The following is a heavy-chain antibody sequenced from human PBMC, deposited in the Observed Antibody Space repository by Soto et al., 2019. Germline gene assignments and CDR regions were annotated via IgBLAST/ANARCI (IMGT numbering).Heavy chain of an antibody. CDR2: INPNSGGT. J-gene: IGHJ4*02. D-gene: IGHD2-21*02. Sequence: QVQLVQSGAEVKKPGASVKVSCKASGYTFTGYYMHWVRQAPGQGLEWMGWINPNSGGTNYAQKFQGRVTMTGDTSISTAYMGLSRLRSDDTAVYYCATTGLVVVTASAFDYWGQGTLVTVSS. V-gene: IGHV1-2*02. CDR3: ATTGLVVVTASAFDY. CDR1: GYTFTGYY.